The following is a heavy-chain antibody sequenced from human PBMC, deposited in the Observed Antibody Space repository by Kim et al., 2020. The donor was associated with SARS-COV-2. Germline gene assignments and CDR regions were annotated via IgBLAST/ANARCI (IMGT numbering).Heavy chain of an antibody. CDR3: ARDGGRGREWLRFEGYFDL. D-gene: IGHD5-12*01. Sequence: GGSLRLSCAASGFTFSSYSMNWVRQAPGKGLEWVSYISSSSSTIYYADSVKGRFTISRDDAKNSLYLQMNSLRDEDTAVYYCARDGGRGREWLRFEGYFDLWGRGTLVTVSS. J-gene: IGHJ2*01. CDR2: ISSSSSTI. CDR1: GFTFSSYS. V-gene: IGHV3-48*02.